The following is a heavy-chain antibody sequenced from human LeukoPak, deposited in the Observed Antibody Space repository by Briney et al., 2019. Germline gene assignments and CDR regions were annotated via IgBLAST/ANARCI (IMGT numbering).Heavy chain of an antibody. V-gene: IGHV5-51*01. CDR3: ARRDYNDSSGDGDY. Sequence: PGESLKISCKGSGYIFTSYWIGWVRHMPGKGLEWMGIIYPGDSDTRYSPSFQGQVTISADKSISTAYLQWSSLKASDTAMYYCARRDYNDSSGDGDYWGQGTLVTVSS. J-gene: IGHJ4*02. CDR1: GYIFTSYW. CDR2: IYPGDSDT. D-gene: IGHD3-22*01.